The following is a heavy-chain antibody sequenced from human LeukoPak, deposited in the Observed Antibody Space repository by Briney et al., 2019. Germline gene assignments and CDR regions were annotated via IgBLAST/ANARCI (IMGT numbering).Heavy chain of an antibody. J-gene: IGHJ4*02. V-gene: IGHV3-23*01. D-gene: IGHD5-12*01. Sequence: QPGGSLRLSCAASGFTFSSYAMSWVRQAPGKGLEWVSAISGSGGSTYYADSVKGRFTISRDNSKNTLYLQMDSLRAEDTAVYYCAKDQGGYSAYGHLDYWGQGTLVTVSS. CDR2: ISGSGGST. CDR1: GFTFSSYA. CDR3: AKDQGGYSAYGHLDY.